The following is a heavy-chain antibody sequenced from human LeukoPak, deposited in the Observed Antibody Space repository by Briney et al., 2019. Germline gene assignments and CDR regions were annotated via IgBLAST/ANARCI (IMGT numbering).Heavy chain of an antibody. D-gene: IGHD3-10*01. CDR3: ARAPLHTHPDYYYYYMDI. Sequence: PGGSLRLSCAASGFTFSSYAMSWVRRAPGKGLEWVSVIGGSGGSTYYAASVKGRFTISRDNSKNTLFLQINSLRAEDTAVYYCARAPLHTHPDYYYYYMDIWGKGTTVTVSS. CDR2: IGGSGGST. J-gene: IGHJ6*03. V-gene: IGHV3-23*01. CDR1: GFTFSSYA.